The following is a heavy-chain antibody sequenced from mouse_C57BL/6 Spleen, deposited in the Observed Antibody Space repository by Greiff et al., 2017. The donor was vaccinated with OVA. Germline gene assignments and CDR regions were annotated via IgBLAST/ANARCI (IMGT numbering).Heavy chain of an antibody. CDR2: INPNNGGT. Sequence: EVQLQQSGPELVKPGASVKMSCKASGYTFTDYHMHWVKQSHGKSLEWIGYINPNNGGTSYNQKFKGKATLTVNKSSSTAYMELRSLTSEDSAVYYFARGGLRQYAMDYWGQGTSVTVSS. J-gene: IGHJ4*01. V-gene: IGHV1-22*01. D-gene: IGHD2-4*01. CDR3: ARGGLRQYAMDY. CDR1: GYTFTDYH.